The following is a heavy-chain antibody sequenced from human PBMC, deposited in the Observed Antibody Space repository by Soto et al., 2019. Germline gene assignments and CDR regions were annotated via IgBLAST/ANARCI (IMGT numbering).Heavy chain of an antibody. Sequence: SETLSLTCTVSGSSISSSSYFWGWIRQPPGKGLEWIGSIYYSGSTYYNPSLKSRVTVSVDTSKNQFSLKLSSVTAADTAVYYCARHPSDFWFDPWGQGTLVTVSS. CDR3: ARHPSDFWFDP. D-gene: IGHD2-21*02. J-gene: IGHJ5*02. CDR1: GSSISSSSYF. V-gene: IGHV4-39*01. CDR2: IYYSGST.